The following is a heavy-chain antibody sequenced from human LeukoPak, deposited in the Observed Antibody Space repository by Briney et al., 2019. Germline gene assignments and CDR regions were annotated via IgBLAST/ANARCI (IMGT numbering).Heavy chain of an antibody. D-gene: IGHD6-6*01. Sequence: GGSLRLSCAASGFTFSSFALHWVRQAPGKGLEYVSAISSNGGSTYYANSVKGRFTISRDNSKNTLYLQMNSLRADDTAVYYCAKGGAARPKILWGQGTLVTVSS. CDR1: GFTFSSFA. V-gene: IGHV3-64*01. J-gene: IGHJ4*02. CDR3: AKGGAARPKIL. CDR2: ISSNGGST.